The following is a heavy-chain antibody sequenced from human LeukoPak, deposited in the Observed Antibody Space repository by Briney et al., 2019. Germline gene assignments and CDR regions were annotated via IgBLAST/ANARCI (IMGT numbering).Heavy chain of an antibody. CDR2: LYSDGSI. Sequence: GGSLILSCVASGLTVISNCMSWVRQAPGKGLEWVSVLYSDGSIYYSDSVKGRFTISRDNAKNSLYLQMNSLRAEDTAVYYCAREDTAILFDPWGQGTLVTVSS. V-gene: IGHV3-53*01. D-gene: IGHD5-18*01. CDR1: GLTVISNC. J-gene: IGHJ5*02. CDR3: AREDTAILFDP.